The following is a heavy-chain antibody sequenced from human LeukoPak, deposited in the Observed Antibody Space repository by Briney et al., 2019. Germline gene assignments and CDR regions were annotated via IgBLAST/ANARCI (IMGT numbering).Heavy chain of an antibody. CDR1: GFTFSIYS. D-gene: IGHD6-19*01. CDR3: ARDLYTSGWSHPYYFDY. V-gene: IGHV3-48*01. J-gene: IGHJ4*02. Sequence: GGSLRLSCAAPGFTFSIYSMNWVRQAPGKGLEWVSYVSSSSSTMYYADSVKGRFTISRDNAKNSLYLQMNSLRAEDTAVYYCARDLYTSGWSHPYYFDYWGQGTLVTVSS. CDR2: VSSSSSTM.